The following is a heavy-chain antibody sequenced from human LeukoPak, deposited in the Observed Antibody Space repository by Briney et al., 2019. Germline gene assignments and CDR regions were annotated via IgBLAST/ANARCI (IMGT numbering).Heavy chain of an antibody. CDR2: INHSGGT. CDR3: ARDSSPGSSGWYANPGY. V-gene: IGHV4-34*01. J-gene: IGHJ4*02. Sequence: SETLSLTCAVYGGSFRGYYWGWGRQPPVKGLVWSGEINHSGGTNYNPSHKSRVTISVDTSKNQFSLKLSSVTAADTAVYYCARDSSPGSSGWYANPGYWGQGTLVTVSS. CDR1: GGSFRGYY. D-gene: IGHD6-19*01.